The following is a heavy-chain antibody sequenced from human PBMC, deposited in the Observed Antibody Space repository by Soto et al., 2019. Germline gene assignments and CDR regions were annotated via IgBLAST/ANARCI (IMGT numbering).Heavy chain of an antibody. J-gene: IGHJ5*02. D-gene: IGHD6-19*01. Sequence: GGSLRLSCAASGFTVSSNYMSWVRQAPGKGLEWVSVIYSGGSTYYADSVKGRFTISRHNSKNTLYLQMNSLRAEDTAVYYCARVGLVRGVVGFDPWGQGTLVTVSS. CDR3: ARVGLVRGVVGFDP. CDR2: IYSGGST. CDR1: GFTVSSNY. V-gene: IGHV3-53*04.